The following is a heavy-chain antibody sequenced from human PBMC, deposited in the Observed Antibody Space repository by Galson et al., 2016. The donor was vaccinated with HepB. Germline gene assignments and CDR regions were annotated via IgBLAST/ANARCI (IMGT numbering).Heavy chain of an antibody. J-gene: IGHJ4*02. CDR2: ISGYNGNT. D-gene: IGHD2-2*02. CDR1: GYMFATYG. CDR3: ARGAERESCRTTSCYTFDY. Sequence: CKASGYMFATYGINWVRQAPGQGLEWMGWISGYNGNTKYAQKFQDRVTMTTDTYTNTTDMELRSLRSDDTAVYYCARGAERESCRTTSCYTFDYWGQGALVTVSS. V-gene: IGHV1-18*01.